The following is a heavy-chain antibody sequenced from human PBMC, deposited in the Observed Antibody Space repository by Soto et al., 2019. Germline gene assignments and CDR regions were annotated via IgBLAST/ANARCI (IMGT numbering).Heavy chain of an antibody. D-gene: IGHD6-13*01. CDR1: GFTFSSYD. J-gene: IGHJ4*02. Sequence: GGSLRLSCAASGFTFSSYDMHWVRQATGKGLEWVSAIGTAGDTYYPGSVKGRFTISRENAKNSLYLQMNSLRAEDTAVYYCARDGATDSSSTGGFDYWGQGTLVTVSS. CDR2: IGTAGDT. CDR3: ARDGATDSSSTGGFDY. V-gene: IGHV3-13*01.